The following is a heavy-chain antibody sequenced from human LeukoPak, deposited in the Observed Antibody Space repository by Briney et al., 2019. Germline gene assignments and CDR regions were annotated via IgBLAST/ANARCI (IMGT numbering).Heavy chain of an antibody. CDR3: ARGRGGDGYNWLCCFDY. CDR2: ISYDGSNK. CDR1: GFTFSSYA. D-gene: IGHD5-24*01. V-gene: IGHV3-30-3*01. Sequence: PGRSLRLSCAASGFTFSSYAMHWVRQAPGKGLEWVAVISYDGSNKYYADSVKGRFTISRDNSKNTLYLQMNSLRSEDTAVYYCARGRGGDGYNWLCCFDYWGQGTLVTVSS. J-gene: IGHJ4*02.